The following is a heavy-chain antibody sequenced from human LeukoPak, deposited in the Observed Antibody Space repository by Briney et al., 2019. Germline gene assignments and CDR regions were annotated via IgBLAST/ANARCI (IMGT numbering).Heavy chain of an antibody. CDR3: AKEGRSLQTY. CDR1: GFAFSSYV. CDR2: IGTGGDT. V-gene: IGHV3-47*02. D-gene: IGHD5-24*01. J-gene: IGHJ4*02. Sequence: GGSLRLSCAASGFAFSSYVLHWVRRAPGKGPEWVSAIGTGGDTYYADSVMGRFTISRDNAKNSLYLQMNSLRVEDTAVYYCAKEGRSLQTYWGQGTLVTVSS.